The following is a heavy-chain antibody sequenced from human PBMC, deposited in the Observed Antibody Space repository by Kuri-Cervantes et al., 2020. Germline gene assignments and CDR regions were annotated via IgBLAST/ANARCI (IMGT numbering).Heavy chain of an antibody. CDR1: GGSISGTNYY. D-gene: IGHD6-13*01. Sequence: GSLRLSCTVSGGSISGTNYYWGWIRQPPGKGLEWIGNINFSGRTNYSPSLKSRVTISVDTSKNQFSLKLSSVTAADTAVYYCARREIAAAGAFDYWGQGTLVTVSS. CDR3: ARREIAAAGAFDY. V-gene: IGHV4-61*05. CDR2: INFSGRT. J-gene: IGHJ4*02.